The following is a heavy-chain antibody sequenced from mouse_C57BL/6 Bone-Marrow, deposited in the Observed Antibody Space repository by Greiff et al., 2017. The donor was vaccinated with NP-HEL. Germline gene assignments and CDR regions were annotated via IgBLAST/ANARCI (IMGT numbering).Heavy chain of an antibody. J-gene: IGHJ3*01. CDR1: GYTFTSYW. V-gene: IGHV1-7*01. Sequence: VQLQQSGAELAKPGASVKLSCKASGYTFTSYWMHWVKQRPGQGLEWIGYINPSSGYTKYNQKFKDKATLTADKSSSKADMQLSSLTYDDSAVYYCARFSPYYDYAWFAYWGQGTLVTVSA. D-gene: IGHD2-4*01. CDR2: INPSSGYT. CDR3: ARFSPYYDYAWFAY.